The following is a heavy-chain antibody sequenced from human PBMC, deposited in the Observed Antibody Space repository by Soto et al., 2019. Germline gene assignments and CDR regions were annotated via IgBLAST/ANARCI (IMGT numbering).Heavy chain of an antibody. CDR3: ARDVGLQHDTGYYDFWSGKNNWFDP. D-gene: IGHD3-3*01. Sequence: SETLSLTCTVSGGSISGHYWSWIRQPPGKALQYIGYISYSGSTNYNPSLKSRVTISVDTSNNQFSLRLSSVTAADTAVYYCARDVGLQHDTGYYDFWSGKNNWFDPWGQGILVTVSS. CDR2: ISYSGST. CDR1: GGSISGHY. V-gene: IGHV4-59*11. J-gene: IGHJ5*02.